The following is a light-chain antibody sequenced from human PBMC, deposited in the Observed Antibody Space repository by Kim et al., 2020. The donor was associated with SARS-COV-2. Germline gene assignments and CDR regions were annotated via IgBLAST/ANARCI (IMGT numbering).Light chain of an antibody. CDR1: SGHSSYA. V-gene: IGLV4-69*01. J-gene: IGLJ3*02. CDR3: QTWGTGIQV. Sequence: QLVLTQSPSASASLGASVKLTCTLSSGHSSYAIAWHQQQPEKGPQYLMKINTDGSHNKGDGIPDRFSGSSSGAERYLTISSLQSEDEADYYCQTWGTGIQVFGGGTQLTVL. CDR2: INTDGSH.